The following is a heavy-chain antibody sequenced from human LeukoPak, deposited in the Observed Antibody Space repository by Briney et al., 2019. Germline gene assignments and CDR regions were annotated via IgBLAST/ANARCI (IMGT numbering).Heavy chain of an antibody. CDR1: GGSISSGSYY. CDR2: IYTSGST. J-gene: IGHJ2*01. D-gene: IGHD2/OR15-2a*01. Sequence: SQTLSLTCTVSGGSISSGSYYWSWIRQPAGKGLEWIGRIYTSGSTNYNPSLKSRVTMSVDTSKNQFSLKLSSVTAADTAVYYCARAIVSYYWYFDLWGRGTLVTVSS. CDR3: ARAIVSYYWYFDL. V-gene: IGHV4-61*02.